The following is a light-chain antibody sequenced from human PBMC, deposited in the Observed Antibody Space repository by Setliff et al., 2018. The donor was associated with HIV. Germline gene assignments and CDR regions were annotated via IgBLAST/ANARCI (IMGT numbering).Light chain of an antibody. CDR1: RSNIGRNS. CDR2: SNI. CDR3: AAWDDTVNGYV. Sequence: QSTLTQPPSASGTPGQRVTISCSGSRSNIGRNSVTWYQQFPGAAPKLLIYSNIQQPSGVPDRFSGSKSGSSASLAISGLQSEDEADYYCAAWDDTVNGYVFGTGTKVTVL. V-gene: IGLV1-44*01. J-gene: IGLJ1*01.